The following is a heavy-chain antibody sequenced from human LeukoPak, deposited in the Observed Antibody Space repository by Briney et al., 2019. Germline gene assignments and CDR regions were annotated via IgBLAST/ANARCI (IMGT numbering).Heavy chain of an antibody. CDR1: GFTFSSYA. J-gene: IGHJ4*02. Sequence: GGSLRLSCSASGFTFSSYAMHWVRQAPGGGLEWVSVISGGGETSYYADSVKGRFTISRDNSKNTIYLQMNSLGAEDTAVYYCVKGLRSYGYSLFDYWGQGSLVTVSS. CDR3: VKGLRSYGYSLFDY. V-gene: IGHV3-23*01. CDR2: ISGGGETS. D-gene: IGHD5-18*01.